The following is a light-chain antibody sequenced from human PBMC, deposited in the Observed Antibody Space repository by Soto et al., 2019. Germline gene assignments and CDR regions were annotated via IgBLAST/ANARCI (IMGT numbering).Light chain of an antibody. CDR3: ATWDDSLNGSV. CDR1: SSNIGSNT. J-gene: IGLJ3*02. Sequence: QAVVTQPPSASETPGQRVTISCSGSSSNIGSNTVNWYQQVPGTAPKLLMYSNNQRPSGVPDRFSGSKSGTSASLAISGLQSEDEAYYYCATWDDSLNGSVFGGGTKLTVL. CDR2: SNN. V-gene: IGLV1-44*01.